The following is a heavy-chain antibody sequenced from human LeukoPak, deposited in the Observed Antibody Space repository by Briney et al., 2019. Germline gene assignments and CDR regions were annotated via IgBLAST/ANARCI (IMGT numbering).Heavy chain of an antibody. CDR3: VRAHHPGGWFDP. Sequence: GGSLRLSCAASGFTLGSHAMHWVRQAPGKGLEWVASINQDGGEIHYVDSVKGRFTISRDNAKNSLYLQMNSLTAEDTAVHYCVRAHHPGGWFDPWGQGTLVTVSS. J-gene: IGHJ5*02. V-gene: IGHV3-7*04. CDR1: GFTLGSHA. D-gene: IGHD3-10*01. CDR2: INQDGGEI.